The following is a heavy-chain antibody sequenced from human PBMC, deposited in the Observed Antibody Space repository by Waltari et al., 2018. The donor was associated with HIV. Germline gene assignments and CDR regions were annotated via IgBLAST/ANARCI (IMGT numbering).Heavy chain of an antibody. V-gene: IGHV3-33*01. CDR2: IWYDGSNK. CDR3: ARDFRGYYDSSGYTPSAFDI. CDR1: GFTFSSYG. J-gene: IGHJ3*02. D-gene: IGHD3-22*01. Sequence: QVQLVESGGGVVQPGRSLRLSCAASGFTFSSYGMHWVRQAPGKGLEWGAGIWYDGSNKYYADSVKGRFTISRDNSKNTLYLQMNSLRAEDTAVYYCARDFRGYYDSSGYTPSAFDIWGQGTMVTVSS.